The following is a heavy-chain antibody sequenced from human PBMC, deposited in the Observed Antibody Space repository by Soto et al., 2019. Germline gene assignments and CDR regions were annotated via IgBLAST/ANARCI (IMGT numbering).Heavy chain of an antibody. CDR3: ARGFRNCSSTSCYGMLDY. J-gene: IGHJ4*02. CDR2: INAGNGNT. D-gene: IGHD2-2*01. CDR1: GYTFTSYA. V-gene: IGHV1-3*01. Sequence: QVRLVQSGAEVKKPGASVKVSCKASGYTFTSYAMHWVRQAPGQRLEWMGWINAGNGNTKYSQKFQGRVTITRDTSASTAYMELSSLRSEDTAVYYCARGFRNCSSTSCYGMLDYWGQGTLVTVSS.